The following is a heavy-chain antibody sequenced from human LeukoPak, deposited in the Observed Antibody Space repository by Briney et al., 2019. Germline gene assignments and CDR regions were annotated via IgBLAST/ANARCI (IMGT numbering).Heavy chain of an antibody. D-gene: IGHD3-9*01. V-gene: IGHV4-59*01. CDR1: GGSISSYY. J-gene: IGHJ5*02. Sequence: PSETLSLTCTVSGGSISSYYWSSIRQPPGKGLEWIGYIYYSGSTNYNPSLKSRVTISVDTSKNQFSLKLSSVTAADTAVYYCARVGYYDILTGYYKGTWFDPWGQGTLVTVSS. CDR2: IYYSGST. CDR3: ARVGYYDILTGYYKGTWFDP.